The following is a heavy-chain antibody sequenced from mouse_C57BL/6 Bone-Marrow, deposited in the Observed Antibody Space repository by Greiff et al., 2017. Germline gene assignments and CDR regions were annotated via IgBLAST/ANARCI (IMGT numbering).Heavy chain of an antibody. D-gene: IGHD2-2*01. J-gene: IGHJ2*01. Sequence: QVQLQQPGAELVKPGASVKLSCKASGYTFTSYWMHWVKQRPGHGLEWIGMIHPNSGSTNYNEKFKSKATLTVDKSSSTAYMHRSSLPSEDSAVYYCARWGVTTPDYFDYWGQGTTLTVSS. CDR3: ARWGVTTPDYFDY. V-gene: IGHV1-64*01. CDR2: IHPNSGST. CDR1: GYTFTSYW.